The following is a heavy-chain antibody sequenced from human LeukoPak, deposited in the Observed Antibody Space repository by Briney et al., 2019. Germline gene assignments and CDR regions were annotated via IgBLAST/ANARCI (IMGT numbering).Heavy chain of an antibody. CDR2: IKHSGST. D-gene: IGHD2-15*01. J-gene: IGHJ6*02. CDR1: GGSFSGYY. Sequence: SETLSLTCAVYGGSFSGYYWSWIRQPPGKGLEWIGEIKHSGSTNYNPSLKSRVTISVDTSKNQFFLKVSSVTAADTAVYYCARDQDAAKYYNYGMDVWGQGTTVTVSS. CDR3: ARDQDAAKYYNYGMDV. V-gene: IGHV4-34*01.